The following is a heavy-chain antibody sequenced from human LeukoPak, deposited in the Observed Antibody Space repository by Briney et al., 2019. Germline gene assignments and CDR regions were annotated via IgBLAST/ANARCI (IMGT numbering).Heavy chain of an antibody. V-gene: IGHV4-34*01. D-gene: IGHD2-2*02. CDR1: GGSFSGYY. J-gene: IGHJ3*02. Sequence: SETLSLTCAVYGGSFSGYYWSWIRQPPGKGLEWIGEINHSGSTNYNPSLKSRVTISVDTSKNQFSLKLSSVTAADTAVYYCARALGGYCSSTSCYNYAFNIWGQGTMVTVSS. CDR2: INHSGST. CDR3: ARALGGYCSSTSCYNYAFNI.